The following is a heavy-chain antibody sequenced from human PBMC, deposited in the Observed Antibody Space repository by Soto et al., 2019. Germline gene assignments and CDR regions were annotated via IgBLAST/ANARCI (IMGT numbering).Heavy chain of an antibody. CDR3: ARVERGTATTVVDAFDI. J-gene: IGHJ3*02. V-gene: IGHV4-34*01. CDR1: GGFVTSGSYY. Sequence: QVQLQQWGAGLLKPSETLSVTCAVYGGFVTSGSYYWSWIRHPPGKGLEWIGEMSHSGGTHFNQSLKSRVTISVDTSKNPFTLKMSSVTAADTALYYCARVERGTATTVVDAFDIWGPGTMVTVSS. D-gene: IGHD1-1*01. CDR2: MSHSGGT.